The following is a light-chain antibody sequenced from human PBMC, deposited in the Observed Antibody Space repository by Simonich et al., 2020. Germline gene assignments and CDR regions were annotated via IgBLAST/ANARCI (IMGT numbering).Light chain of an antibody. CDR1: SSDVGSYNL. CDR2: EGR. CDR3: CSYAGSSTVV. J-gene: IGLJ2*01. Sequence: QSALTPPASVSGSPGQSITISCTGTSSDVGSYNLVSWYQQHPGKAPKLMIYEGRKRPSGVSNRVSGSKSGNTASLTISGLQAEDEADYYCCSYAGSSTVVFGGGTKLTVL. V-gene: IGLV2-23*01.